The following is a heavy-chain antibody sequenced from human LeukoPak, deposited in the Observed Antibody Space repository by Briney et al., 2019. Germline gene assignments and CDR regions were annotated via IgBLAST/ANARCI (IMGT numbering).Heavy chain of an antibody. D-gene: IGHD3-22*01. CDR2: IYHSGST. V-gene: IGHV4-39*01. Sequence: SETLSLTCNVSGASVSNSDYYWGWIRQPPGKGLEWIGRIYHSGSTYYKPPLKSRVTISMDMSENQFSLQLTSVTAADTAVYYCARHHYVYSSPDSLGQGALVTVSS. CDR1: GASVSNSDYY. J-gene: IGHJ4*02. CDR3: ARHHYVYSSPDS.